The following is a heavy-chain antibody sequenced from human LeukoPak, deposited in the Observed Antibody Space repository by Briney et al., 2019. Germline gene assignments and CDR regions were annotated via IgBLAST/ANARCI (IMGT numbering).Heavy chain of an antibody. D-gene: IGHD3-10*01. CDR3: ARDRLRLLWFGEIYDY. V-gene: IGHV4-39*07. Sequence: SKTLSLTCTVSGGSISSSSYYWGWIRQPPGKGLEWIGYIYYSGSTYYNPSLKSRVTISVDTSKDQFSLKLSSVTAADTAVYYCARDRLRLLWFGEIYDYWGQGTLVTVSS. J-gene: IGHJ4*02. CDR1: GGSISSSSYY. CDR2: IYYSGST.